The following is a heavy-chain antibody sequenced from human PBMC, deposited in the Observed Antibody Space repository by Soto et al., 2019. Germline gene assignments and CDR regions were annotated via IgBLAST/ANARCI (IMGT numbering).Heavy chain of an antibody. J-gene: IGHJ4*02. CDR2: IIPIFGTA. CDR1: GGTFSSYA. Sequence: QVQLVQSGAEVKKPGSSVKVSCKASGGTFSSYAISWVRQAPGQGLEWMGGIIPIFGTANYAQKFQGRVTITADESTSTAYMELSSLRSEDPAVYYCARGRISDYYGSGSYLKYWGQGTLVTVSS. V-gene: IGHV1-69*12. D-gene: IGHD3-10*01. CDR3: ARGRISDYYGSGSYLKY.